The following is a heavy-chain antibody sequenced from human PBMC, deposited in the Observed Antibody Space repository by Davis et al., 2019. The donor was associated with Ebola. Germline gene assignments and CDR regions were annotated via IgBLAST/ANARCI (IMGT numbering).Heavy chain of an antibody. CDR2: INAGNGNI. J-gene: IGHJ4*02. CDR1: GYTFIDFD. V-gene: IGHV1-3*01. D-gene: IGHD3-9*01. CDR3: ARDTGIRYVSLGY. Sequence: AASVTVSCKASGYTFIDFDLHWVRQAPGQRLEWMGWINAGNGNIRYSQNFQGRITITRDTSASTAYMELSSLRSEDTAVYYCARDTGIRYVSLGYWGQGTQATVSS.